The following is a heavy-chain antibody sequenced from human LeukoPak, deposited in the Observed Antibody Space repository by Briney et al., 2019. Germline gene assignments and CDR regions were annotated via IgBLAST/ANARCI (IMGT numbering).Heavy chain of an antibody. Sequence: ASVKVSCKASGYTFTGYYMHWVRQAPGQGLEWMGWINPNSGGTNYAQKLQGGVTMTTDTSISTAYMELSRLRSDDTAVYYCARGPRLVPFDDFDIWGQGTMVTVSS. J-gene: IGHJ3*02. D-gene: IGHD3-9*01. CDR3: ARGPRLVPFDDFDI. CDR2: INPNSGGT. CDR1: GYTFTGYY. V-gene: IGHV1-2*02.